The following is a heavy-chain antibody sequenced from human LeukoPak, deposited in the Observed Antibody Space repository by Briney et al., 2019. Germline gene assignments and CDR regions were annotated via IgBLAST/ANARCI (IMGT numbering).Heavy chain of an antibody. Sequence: ASVKVSCKASGYTFTSYGISWVRQAPGQGLEWMGWISAYNGNTNYAQKLQGRVTMTTDTSTSTAYMGLRSLRSDDTAVYYCARVPLIWFGELCYFDYWGQGTLVTVSS. CDR2: ISAYNGNT. CDR1: GYTFTSYG. J-gene: IGHJ4*02. CDR3: ARVPLIWFGELCYFDY. V-gene: IGHV1-18*01. D-gene: IGHD3-10*01.